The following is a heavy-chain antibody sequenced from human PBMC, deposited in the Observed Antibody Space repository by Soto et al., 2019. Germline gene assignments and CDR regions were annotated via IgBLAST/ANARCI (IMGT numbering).Heavy chain of an antibody. CDR1: GYSFTSYW. D-gene: IGHD3-22*01. Sequence: RGESLKISCKGSGYSFTSYWIGWVRQMPGKGLEWMGIIYPGDSDTRYSPSFQGQVTISADKSISTAYLQWSSLKASDTAMYYCARQAYTDYYDSSGSASYALLEYWGQGTLVTVSS. CDR3: ARQAYTDYYDSSGSASYALLEY. J-gene: IGHJ4*02. CDR2: IYPGDSDT. V-gene: IGHV5-51*01.